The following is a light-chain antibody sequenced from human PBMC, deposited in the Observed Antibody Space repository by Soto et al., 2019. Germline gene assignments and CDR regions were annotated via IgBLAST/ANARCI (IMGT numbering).Light chain of an antibody. V-gene: IGKV1-5*03. CDR1: QSVSTW. Sequence: DIQMTQSPSTLSASVGDRVTVTCRASQSVSTWLARYQQKPGEAPKLLIYGASRLQSGVPSRFSGSGSVTEFTLTITSLQPDDFATYYCQQYETYPYTFGQGTRVEIK. J-gene: IGKJ1*01. CDR2: GAS. CDR3: QQYETYPYT.